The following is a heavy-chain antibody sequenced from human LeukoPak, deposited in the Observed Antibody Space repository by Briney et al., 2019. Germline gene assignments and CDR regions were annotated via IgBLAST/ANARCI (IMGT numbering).Heavy chain of an antibody. J-gene: IGHJ4*02. V-gene: IGHV3-23*01. Sequence: GGSLRLSCAASGLSFSTYAMNWVRQAPGKGLEWVSSISGSGGSTYYADSVKGRFTISRDNSKNTLYLQMNSLRAEDTAVYFCAKDYDSSGYYYDYWGQGTLVTVSS. CDR3: AKDYDSSGYYYDY. CDR1: GLSFSTYA. CDR2: ISGSGGST. D-gene: IGHD3-22*01.